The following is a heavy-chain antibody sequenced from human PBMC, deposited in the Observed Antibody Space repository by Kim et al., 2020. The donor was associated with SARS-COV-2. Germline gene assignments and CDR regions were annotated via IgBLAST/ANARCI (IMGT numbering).Heavy chain of an antibody. CDR3: ARGGAIAAAGTLV. Sequence: SETLSLTCTVSGGSISSSSYYWGWIRQPPGKGLEWIGSIYCSGSTYYNPSLKSRVTISVDTSKNQFSLKLSSVTAADTAVYYCARGGAIAAAGTLVWGQG. CDR2: IYCSGST. CDR1: GGSISSSSYY. D-gene: IGHD6-13*01. V-gene: IGHV4-39*07. J-gene: IGHJ1*01.